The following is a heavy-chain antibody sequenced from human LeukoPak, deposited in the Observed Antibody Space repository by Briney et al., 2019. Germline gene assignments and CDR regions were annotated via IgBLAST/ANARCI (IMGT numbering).Heavy chain of an antibody. D-gene: IGHD4-11*01. CDR1: GFTVSSNY. J-gene: IGHJ4*02. Sequence: PGGSLRLSCAASGFTVSSNYMSWVRQAPGKGLEWVSVIYSGGSTYYADPVKGRFTISRDNSKNTLYLQMNSLRAEDTAVYYCARGDSNYGPYYFDYWGQGTLVTVSS. V-gene: IGHV3-53*01. CDR2: IYSGGST. CDR3: ARGDSNYGPYYFDY.